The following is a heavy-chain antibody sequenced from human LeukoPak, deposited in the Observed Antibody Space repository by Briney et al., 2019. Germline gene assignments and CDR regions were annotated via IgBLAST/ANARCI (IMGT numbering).Heavy chain of an antibody. Sequence: GGSLRLSCAASGFTFSSYEMNWVRQAPGKGLEWVSYISSSGSTIYYADSVKGRFTISRDNAKNSLYLQMNSLRAEDTAVYYCARENYDSSGSFDYWGQGTLVTVSP. CDR3: ARENYDSSGSFDY. CDR2: ISSSGSTI. CDR1: GFTFSSYE. D-gene: IGHD3-22*01. J-gene: IGHJ4*02. V-gene: IGHV3-48*03.